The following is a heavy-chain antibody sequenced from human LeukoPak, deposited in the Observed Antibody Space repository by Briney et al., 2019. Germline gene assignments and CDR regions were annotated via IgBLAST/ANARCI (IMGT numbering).Heavy chain of an antibody. J-gene: IGHJ4*02. Sequence: PGGSLRLSCAASGFTFTTYWMTWVRQAPGKGLEWVANIKQDGSDKYYVDSVKGRFTISRDNARKSVYLQMNSLRGEDTALYYCAKDIRGSTSWYGLDYWGQGTLVTVSS. CDR1: GFTFTTYW. CDR2: IKQDGSDK. V-gene: IGHV3-7*03. D-gene: IGHD2-2*01. CDR3: AKDIRGSTSWYGLDY.